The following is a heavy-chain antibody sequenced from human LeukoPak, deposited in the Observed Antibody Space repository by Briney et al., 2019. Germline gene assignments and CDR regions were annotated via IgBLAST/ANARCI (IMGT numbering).Heavy chain of an antibody. CDR3: ARGAYCSGGSCYIRGKYNWFDP. V-gene: IGHV3-74*01. Sequence: GGSPRLSCAASGFTFSSYLMHWVRQAPGKGLVWVPRINRDGSSTSYADSVKGRFTISRDNATNTLYLQMNSLRAEDTAVYYCARGAYCSGGSCYIRGKYNWFDPWGPGTLVTVSS. CDR2: INRDGSST. CDR1: GFTFSSYL. J-gene: IGHJ5*02. D-gene: IGHD2-15*01.